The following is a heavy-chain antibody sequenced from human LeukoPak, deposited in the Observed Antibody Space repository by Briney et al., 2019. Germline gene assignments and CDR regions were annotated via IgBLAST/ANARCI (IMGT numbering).Heavy chain of an antibody. CDR1: GGSISSYY. Sequence: PSETLPLTCTVSGGSISSYYWSWIRQSPGKGLEWIGYMMYSGSTNYNPSLKSRVTISVDTSKKQFSLKLNSVTAADTAVYYCARQVVSDKYYYALDVWGQGTTVTVSS. CDR2: MMYSGST. D-gene: IGHD5/OR15-5a*01. CDR3: ARQVVSDKYYYALDV. J-gene: IGHJ6*02. V-gene: IGHV4-59*08.